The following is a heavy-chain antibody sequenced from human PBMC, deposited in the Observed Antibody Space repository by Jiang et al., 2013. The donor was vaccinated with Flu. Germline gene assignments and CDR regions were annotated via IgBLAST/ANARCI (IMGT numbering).Heavy chain of an antibody. J-gene: IGHJ6*02. CDR3: ARERERTIEVDV. CDR1: GYSFTSHA. V-gene: IGHV7-4-1*02. D-gene: IGHD1-7*01. CDR2: INTNTAIP. Sequence: QSGSELKKPGASVKVSCKASGYSFTSHAMNWVRQAPGQGLEWMGWINTNTAIPTYAQGFTGRFVFSLDTSVSTAYLQISSLKSDDTAVYYCARERERTIEVDVWGQGTTVTVSS.